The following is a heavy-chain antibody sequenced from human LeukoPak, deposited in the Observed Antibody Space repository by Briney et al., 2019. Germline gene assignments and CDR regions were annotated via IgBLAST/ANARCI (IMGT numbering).Heavy chain of an antibody. CDR2: IYHSGST. D-gene: IGHD3-9*01. Sequence: SGTLSLTCAVSGGSISSSNWWSWVRRPQGKGLEWIGEIYHSGSTNYNPSINSRVTISVDKSKNQFSLKLSSVTAADTAVYYCARHLRLVTAFDYWGQGTLVTVSS. CDR3: ARHLRLVTAFDY. V-gene: IGHV4-4*02. CDR1: GGSISSSNW. J-gene: IGHJ4*02.